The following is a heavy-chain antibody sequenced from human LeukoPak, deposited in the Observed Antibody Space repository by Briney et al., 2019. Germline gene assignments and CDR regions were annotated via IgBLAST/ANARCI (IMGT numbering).Heavy chain of an antibody. Sequence: PSETLSLTCAVYGGSFSGYYWSWIRQPPGKGLEWIGEINHSGSTNYNPSLKSRVTISVDMSKNQFSLKLSSVTAADTAVYYCARGRGSNVRTKFDYWGQGTLVTVSS. CDR1: GGSFSGYY. CDR3: ARGRGSNVRTKFDY. J-gene: IGHJ4*02. CDR2: INHSGST. V-gene: IGHV4-34*01. D-gene: IGHD2-8*01.